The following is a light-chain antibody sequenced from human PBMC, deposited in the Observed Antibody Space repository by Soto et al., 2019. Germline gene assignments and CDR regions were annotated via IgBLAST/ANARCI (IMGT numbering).Light chain of an antibody. Sequence: QSVLTQPASVSGSPGQSITISCTGASSDVGAYNYVSWYQQHPGKAPKLMIFDVSNRPSGVSDRFSGSKSANAASLTLSGLQAEDEADYYCSSYAGSSTLVVFGRGTKLTVL. V-gene: IGLV2-14*01. CDR2: DVS. CDR3: SSYAGSSTLVV. CDR1: SSDVGAYNY. J-gene: IGLJ3*02.